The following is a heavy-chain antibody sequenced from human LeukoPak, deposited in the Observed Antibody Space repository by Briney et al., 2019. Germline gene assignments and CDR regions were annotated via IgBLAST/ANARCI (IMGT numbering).Heavy chain of an antibody. V-gene: IGHV3-30*02. CDR3: AKDGVILAPGVYWYMDV. J-gene: IGHJ6*03. CDR2: IRNDGAKT. CDR1: GFTFSDYG. Sequence: GGSLRLSCAASGFTFSDYGMHWVRQAPGKGLEWVAFIRNDGAKTYYADSAKGRFTISRDNSRNTLYLQMNSLTAEDTAVFYCAKDGVILAPGVYWYMDVWGRGTTVTVSS. D-gene: IGHD3-16*02.